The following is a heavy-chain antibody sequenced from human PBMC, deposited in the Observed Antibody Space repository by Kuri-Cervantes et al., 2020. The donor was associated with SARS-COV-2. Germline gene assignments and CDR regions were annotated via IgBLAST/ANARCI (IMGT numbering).Heavy chain of an antibody. V-gene: IGHV3-7*01. Sequence: GESLKISCAASGFTFSSYWMSWVRQAPGKGLEWVANIKQDGSEKSYVDSVKGRFTISRDNAKKSVFLQMNSLRAEDTAVYYCARELNDFWSGRRKDYWGQGTLVTVSS. D-gene: IGHD3-3*01. CDR3: ARELNDFWSGRRKDY. J-gene: IGHJ4*02. CDR1: GFTFSSYW. CDR2: IKQDGSEK.